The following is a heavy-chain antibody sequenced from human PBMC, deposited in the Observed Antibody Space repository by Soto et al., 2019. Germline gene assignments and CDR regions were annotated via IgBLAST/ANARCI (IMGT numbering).Heavy chain of an antibody. D-gene: IGHD5-12*01. CDR1: GGTFKKYP. J-gene: IGHJ6*02. CDR3: ARGRGYSGDDHYYYFDMDV. Sequence: GASVKGSCKAFGGTFKKYPITWVRQAPGQGLEWMGGSIPIFGTANYAQKFQGRVTISVDESTSTAYMELSSLRSEDTAVYYCARGRGYSGDDHYYYFDMDVWGQGTTVTVSS. V-gene: IGHV1-69*13. CDR2: SIPIFGTA.